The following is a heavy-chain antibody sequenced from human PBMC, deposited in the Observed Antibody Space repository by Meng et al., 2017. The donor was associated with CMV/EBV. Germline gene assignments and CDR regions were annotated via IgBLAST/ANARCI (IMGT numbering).Heavy chain of an antibody. D-gene: IGHD2-2*01. CDR2: ISSSGSTI. CDR3: AREGCSSTSWGVCAFDI. J-gene: IGHJ3*02. Sequence: GGSLRLSCAASGFTFSDYYMSWIRQAPGKGLEWVSYISSSGSTIYYTDSVKGRFTISRDNAKNSLYLQMNSLRAEDTAVYYCAREGCSSTSWGVCAFDIWGKGTMVTVSS. CDR1: GFTFSDYY. V-gene: IGHV3-11*04.